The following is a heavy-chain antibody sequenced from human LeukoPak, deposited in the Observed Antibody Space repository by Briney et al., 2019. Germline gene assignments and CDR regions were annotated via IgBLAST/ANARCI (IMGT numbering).Heavy chain of an antibody. J-gene: IGHJ4*02. CDR1: GDSFNSYY. D-gene: IGHD3-3*01. Sequence: PSETLSLTCTISGDSFNSYYWSWIRQPPGKGLEWIGYVSYSGNTNYNPSLKSRVTISGDTSKNHFSPRLSSVSDADTAVYYCARAHYDVWNGYYYFDYWGRGTLVTVSS. CDR3: ARAHYDVWNGYYYFDY. V-gene: IGHV4-59*01. CDR2: VSYSGNT.